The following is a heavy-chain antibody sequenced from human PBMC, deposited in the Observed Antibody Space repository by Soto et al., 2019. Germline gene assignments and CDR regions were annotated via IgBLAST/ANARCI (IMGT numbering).Heavy chain of an antibody. CDR3: ARENIYDFWSGYRPQYYYYYMDV. J-gene: IGHJ6*03. Sequence: GGSLRLSCAASGFTFSSYAMSWVRQAPGKGLEWVAVIWYDGSNKYYADSVKGRFTISRDNSKNTLYLQMNSLRAEDTAVYYCARENIYDFWSGYRPQYYYYYMDVWGKGTTVTVSS. D-gene: IGHD3-3*01. CDR2: IWYDGSNK. V-gene: IGHV3-33*08. CDR1: GFTFSSYA.